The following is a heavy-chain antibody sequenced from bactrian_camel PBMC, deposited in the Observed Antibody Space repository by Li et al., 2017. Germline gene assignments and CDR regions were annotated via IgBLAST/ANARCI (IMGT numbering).Heavy chain of an antibody. Sequence: HVQLVESGGGPVEAGGSLRLSCSGTTYIYKGSRYCMGWLRQAPEKEPEVEVVASTDSDGNTHYAESVKGRFTIAKDSAETTLYLHMDSLKPEDTAMYYCAAQESENCGGANWAQLYFSYWGQGTQVTVS. CDR1: TYIYKGSRYC. CDR2: TDSDGNT. J-gene: IGHJ6*01. CDR3: AAQESENCGGANWAQLYFSY. D-gene: IGHD1*01. V-gene: IGHV3S53*01.